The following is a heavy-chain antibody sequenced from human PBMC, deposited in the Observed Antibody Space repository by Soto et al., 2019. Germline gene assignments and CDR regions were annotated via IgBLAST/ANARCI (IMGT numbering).Heavy chain of an antibody. CDR1: GFTFSSYA. CDR2: ISGSGGST. V-gene: IGHV3-23*01. CDR3: AKRLTAVAGYYYYYYMDV. D-gene: IGHD6-19*01. Sequence: GGSMRLSCAASGFTFSSYAMSWVRQAPGKGLEWVSAISGSGGSTYYADSVKGRFTISRDNSKNTLYLQMNSLRAEDTAVYYCAKRLTAVAGYYYYYYMDVWGKGTTVTVSS. J-gene: IGHJ6*03.